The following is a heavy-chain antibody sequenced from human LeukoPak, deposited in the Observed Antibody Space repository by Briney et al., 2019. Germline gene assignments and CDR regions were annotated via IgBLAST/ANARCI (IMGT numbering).Heavy chain of an antibody. CDR3: ARDLYSSSWYGVDY. V-gene: IGHV1-18*01. D-gene: IGHD6-13*01. CDR1: GYTFTSYG. Sequence: GASVKLSCKASGYTFTSYGISWVRQAPGQGLEWMGWISAYNGNTNYAQKLQGRVTMTTDTSTSTAYMELRSLRSDDTAVYYCARDLYSSSWYGVDYWGQGTLVTVSS. CDR2: ISAYNGNT. J-gene: IGHJ4*02.